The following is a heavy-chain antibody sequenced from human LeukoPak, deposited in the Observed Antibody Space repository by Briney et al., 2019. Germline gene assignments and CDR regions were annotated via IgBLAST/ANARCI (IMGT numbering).Heavy chain of an antibody. Sequence: AGGSLRLSCAASGFTFSSYSMNWVRQAPGKGLEWVSSISSSSSYIYYADSVKGRFTISRDNAKNTLYLQMNSLRAEDTAVYYCVREVTVTSYFDYWGQGILVTVSS. CDR1: GFTFSSYS. CDR2: ISSSSSYI. J-gene: IGHJ4*02. V-gene: IGHV3-21*01. D-gene: IGHD2-21*02. CDR3: VREVTVTSYFDY.